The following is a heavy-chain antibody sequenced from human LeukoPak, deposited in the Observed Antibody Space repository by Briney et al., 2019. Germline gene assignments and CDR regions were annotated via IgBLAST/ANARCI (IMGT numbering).Heavy chain of an antibody. Sequence: GGSLRLSCAASGFTFSSYAMSWVRQAPGKGLEWVSVISGSGGSTYFADSVKGRFTISRDNSKNTLYLQMNSLRAEDTAVYYCAKSYDSSAIFPFDFWGQGTLVTVSS. CDR1: GFTFSSYA. CDR2: ISGSGGST. V-gene: IGHV3-23*01. J-gene: IGHJ4*02. CDR3: AKSYDSSAIFPFDF. D-gene: IGHD3-22*01.